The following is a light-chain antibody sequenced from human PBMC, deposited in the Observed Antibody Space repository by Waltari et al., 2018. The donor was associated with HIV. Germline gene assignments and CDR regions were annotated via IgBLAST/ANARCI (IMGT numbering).Light chain of an antibody. Sequence: SILTQPPSVSGAPRQCVTLSCIGNTSHIRHRYVSHAYRQVPGTDPKLVQFGDTIRPSGIPDRLSGSKSGNSASLDITGLQAEDEADYYCQSYDNSLSGLWVFGGGTKLTVL. CDR1: TSHIRHRYV. V-gene: IGLV1-40*01. J-gene: IGLJ3*02. CDR3: QSYDNSLSGLWV. CDR2: GDT.